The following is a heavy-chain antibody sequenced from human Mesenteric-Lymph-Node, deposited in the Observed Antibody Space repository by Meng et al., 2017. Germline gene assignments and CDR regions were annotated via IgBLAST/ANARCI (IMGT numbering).Heavy chain of an antibody. J-gene: IGHJ5*02. CDR3: ARTMVRGVIIIGWFDP. CDR1: GGTFSSYA. V-gene: IGHV1-69*05. Sequence: QVQAVESAAEGKKPGSSVKVSCKASGGTFSSYAISWVRQAPGQGLEWMGGIIPIFGTANYAQKFQGRVTITTDESTSTAYMELSSLRPEDTAVYYCARTMVRGVIIIGWFDPWGQGTLVTVSS. D-gene: IGHD3-10*01. CDR2: IIPIFGTA.